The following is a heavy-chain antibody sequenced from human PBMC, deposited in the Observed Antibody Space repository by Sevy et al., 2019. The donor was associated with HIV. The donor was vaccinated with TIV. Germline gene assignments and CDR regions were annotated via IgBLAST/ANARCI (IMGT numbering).Heavy chain of an antibody. Sequence: GGSLRLSCTTSGFTFDDYAMNWFRQAPGKGLEWVAFITRNSYEAYGGTTDYAAYVKGRFIISRDDSKSIAYLQMNSLKTEDTAVYYCTRGLATADTPEYYFDYWGQGTLVTVSS. V-gene: IGHV3-49*03. J-gene: IGHJ4*02. CDR3: TRGLATADTPEYYFDY. CDR2: ITRNSYEAYGGTT. D-gene: IGHD5-12*01. CDR1: GFTFDDYA.